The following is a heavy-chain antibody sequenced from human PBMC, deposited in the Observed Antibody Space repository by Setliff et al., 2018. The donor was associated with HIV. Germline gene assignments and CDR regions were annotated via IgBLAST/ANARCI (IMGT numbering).Heavy chain of an antibody. V-gene: IGHV4-34*01. D-gene: IGHD1-1*01. CDR3: AQLGMVDDFDY. CDR2: INHSGST. J-gene: IGHJ4*02. CDR1: GGSFSGYY. Sequence: SETLSLTCGVYGGSFSGYYWNWIRQPPGKGLEWIGEINHSGSTNYNPSLKGRVTISVDTSKNQFSLRLNSVTAADTAIYYCAQLGMVDDFDYWGQGTLVTVSS.